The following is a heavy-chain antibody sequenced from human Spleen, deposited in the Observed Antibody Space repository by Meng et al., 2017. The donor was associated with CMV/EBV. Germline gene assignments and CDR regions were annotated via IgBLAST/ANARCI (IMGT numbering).Heavy chain of an antibody. D-gene: IGHD3-22*01. V-gene: IGHV1-8*03. J-gene: IGHJ5*02. CDR1: GYTFTSYE. CDR3: ARGISMIVGDGLYHWFDP. CDR2: MNPNSGNT. Sequence: ASVKVSCKASGYTFTSYEINWVRQATGQGLERMGWMNPNSGNTGYAQKFKGRVTITRNTSINTAYMELSSLRSEDTAVYYCARGISMIVGDGLYHWFDPWGQGTLVTVSS.